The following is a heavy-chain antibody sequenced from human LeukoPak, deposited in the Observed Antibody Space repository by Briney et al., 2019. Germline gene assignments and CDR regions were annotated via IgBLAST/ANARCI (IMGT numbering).Heavy chain of an antibody. CDR2: IYYSGST. Sequence: SQTLSLTCTVSGGSISSGDYYWSWIRQPPGKGLQWIGYIYYSGSTYYNPSLKSRVTISVDTSKNQFSLKLSSVTAADTAVYYCARARKDYGGNTADYYYYYYMDVWGKGTTVTVSS. D-gene: IGHD4-23*01. CDR1: GGSISSGDYY. J-gene: IGHJ6*03. V-gene: IGHV4-30-4*01. CDR3: ARARKDYGGNTADYYYYYYMDV.